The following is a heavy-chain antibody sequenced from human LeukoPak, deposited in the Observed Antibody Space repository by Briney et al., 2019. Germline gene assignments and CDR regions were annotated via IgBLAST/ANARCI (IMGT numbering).Heavy chain of an antibody. V-gene: IGHV3-23*01. D-gene: IGHD3-3*01. Sequence: GGSLRLSCAASGFSFSSYAMTWGRQAPGKGLEWVSAISGSDGSTYYSDSVTGRFTISRDNSKNTLYLQMTSLRTDDTAVYYCAKAGYDFWSAYQIDLWGQGTLVTVSS. CDR2: ISGSDGST. CDR1: GFSFSSYA. CDR3: AKAGYDFWSAYQIDL. J-gene: IGHJ5*02.